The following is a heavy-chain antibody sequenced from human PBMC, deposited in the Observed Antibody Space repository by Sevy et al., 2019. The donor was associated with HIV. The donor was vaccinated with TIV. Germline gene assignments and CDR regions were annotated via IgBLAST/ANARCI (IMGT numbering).Heavy chain of an antibody. Sequence: SETLSLTCSVSGFSISSGYFWGWVRQPPGRGLEWIGSIYLTGTTYYNPSLKRRVTISVDTSKNQISLRLSSVTAADAAVYYCARVLLRLGESSSMDSWGQGTPVTVSS. CDR2: IYLTGTT. J-gene: IGHJ4*02. CDR1: GFSISSGYF. D-gene: IGHD3-16*02. V-gene: IGHV4-38-2*02. CDR3: ARVLLRLGESSSMDS.